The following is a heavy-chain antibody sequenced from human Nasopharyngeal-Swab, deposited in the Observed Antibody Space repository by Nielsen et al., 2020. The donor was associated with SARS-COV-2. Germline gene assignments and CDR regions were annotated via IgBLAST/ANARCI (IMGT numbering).Heavy chain of an antibody. J-gene: IGHJ4*02. CDR1: GFTFSNSE. V-gene: IGHV3-48*03. Sequence: GESLKISCAASGFTFSNSEMNWVRPAPGKVLEWLSYISGTAGTISYADYVKGRFTISTDNAKNSLYLQMNSLRAEDTALYYCARTTYSYGRFDYWGQGTLVTVSS. CDR3: ARTTYSYGRFDY. D-gene: IGHD5-18*01. CDR2: ISGTAGTI.